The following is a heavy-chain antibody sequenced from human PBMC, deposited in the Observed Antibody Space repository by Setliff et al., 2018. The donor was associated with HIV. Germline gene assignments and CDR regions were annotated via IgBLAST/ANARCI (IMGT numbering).Heavy chain of an antibody. D-gene: IGHD2-2*01. J-gene: IGHJ6*03. CDR3: ATDKYCSSSRCYPDMDV. V-gene: IGHV3-74*03. CDR2: ISNDGSII. CDR1: GFSLTPYW. Sequence: PGGSLRLSCAASGFSLTPYWMHRVRQAPGKGLVWVARISNDGSIIEYADSVKGRFTISRDNAKNTLYLQVNSLRTDDTAMYYCATDKYCSSSRCYPDMDVWGKGTTVTSP.